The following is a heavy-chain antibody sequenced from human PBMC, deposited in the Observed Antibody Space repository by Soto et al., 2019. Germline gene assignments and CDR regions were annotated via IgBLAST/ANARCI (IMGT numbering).Heavy chain of an antibody. CDR1: GFTFSNNA. D-gene: IGHD3-3*01. Sequence: GGSLRLSCAASGFTFSNNALSWVRQAPGKGLEWVSTISDAGGSTDYADSVKGRFTTSRDNAKNMVFLQMDSLRAEDTAIYYCAKVGCDYYAMDVWGQGTTVTVSS. CDR3: AKVGCDYYAMDV. CDR2: ISDAGGST. J-gene: IGHJ6*02. V-gene: IGHV3-23*01.